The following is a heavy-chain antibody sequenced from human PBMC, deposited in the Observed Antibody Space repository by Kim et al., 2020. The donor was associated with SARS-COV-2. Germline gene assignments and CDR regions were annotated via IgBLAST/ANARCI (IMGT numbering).Heavy chain of an antibody. CDR2: IWYDGSNK. CDR1: GFTFSSYG. CDR3: ARDRLGEYGMDV. V-gene: IGHV3-33*01. Sequence: GGSLRLSCAASGFTFSSYGMHWVRQAPGKGLEWVAAIWYDGSNKYYADSVKGRFTISRDNSKNTLYLQMNSLRAEDTAVYYCARDRLGEYGMDVWGQGTTVTVSS. D-gene: IGHD3-16*01. J-gene: IGHJ6*02.